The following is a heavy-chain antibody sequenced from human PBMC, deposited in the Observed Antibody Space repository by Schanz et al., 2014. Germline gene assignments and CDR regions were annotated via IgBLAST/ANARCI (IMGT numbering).Heavy chain of an antibody. CDR2: IIPVLNIA. J-gene: IGHJ3*02. V-gene: IGHV1-69*02. CDR3: ARGTMPGTFDI. Sequence: QVLQVQSGSELKKPGTSVKVSCKASGYTFNNYTYVMIWVRQAPGQGLEWMGKIIPVLNIATYAQRFQGRVSITADKSTSTAYMELSSLRYEDTALYYGARGTMPGTFDIWGQGTMVTVSS. D-gene: IGHD2-2*01. CDR1: GYTFNNYT.